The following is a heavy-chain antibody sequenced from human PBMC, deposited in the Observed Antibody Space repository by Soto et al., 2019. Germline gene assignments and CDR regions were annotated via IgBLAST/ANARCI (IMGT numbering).Heavy chain of an antibody. Sequence: QVQLQESGPGLVKPSQTLSLTCTVSSGSISSGGYYWSWIRQHPGKGLEWIGYIYYSGSTYYNPSLKSRVXMXXDTSKNQLSLKLSSVTAADTAVYYCARSSGWHFDSWGQGSLATVSS. V-gene: IGHV4-31*03. J-gene: IGHJ4*02. CDR3: ARSSGWHFDS. CDR1: SGSISSGGYY. CDR2: IYYSGST. D-gene: IGHD6-19*01.